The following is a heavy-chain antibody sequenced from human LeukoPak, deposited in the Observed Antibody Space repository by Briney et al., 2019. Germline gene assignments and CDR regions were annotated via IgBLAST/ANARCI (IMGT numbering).Heavy chain of an antibody. V-gene: IGHV3-21*01. CDR2: ISSSSSYI. CDR1: GFTFSSYS. Sequence: GGSLRLSCAASGFTFSSYSMNWVRQAPGKGLEWVSSISSSSSYIYYADSVKGRFTISRDNAENTLYMRMNSLRPEDTAVYYCARGYYSSSRFDYWGQGTLVTVSS. CDR3: ARGYYSSSRFDY. D-gene: IGHD6-13*01. J-gene: IGHJ4*02.